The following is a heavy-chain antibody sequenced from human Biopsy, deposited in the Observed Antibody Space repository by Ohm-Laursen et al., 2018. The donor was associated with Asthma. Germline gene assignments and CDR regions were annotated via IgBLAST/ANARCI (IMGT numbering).Heavy chain of an antibody. CDR3: ARGREGSGSYFTSHWFDP. V-gene: IGHV3-33*01. D-gene: IGHD3-10*01. Sequence: SLRLSCAALGFSISSYGMHWVRQAPGKGLEWVTLIWYDGSKKYYSESVKGRFTIARDNSKNTLYLQMNSLRVEDTAVYYCARGREGSGSYFTSHWFDPWGRGTLVTVSS. CDR1: GFSISSYG. CDR2: IWYDGSKK. J-gene: IGHJ5*02.